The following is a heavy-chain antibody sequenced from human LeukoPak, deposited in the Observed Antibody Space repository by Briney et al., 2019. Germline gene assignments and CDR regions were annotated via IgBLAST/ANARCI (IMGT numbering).Heavy chain of an antibody. V-gene: IGHV1-69*06. CDR1: GGTFSSYA. Sequence: GASVKVSCKASGGTFSSYAISWVRQAPGQGLEWMGGIIPIFGTANYAQKFQGRVTITADKSTSTAYMELSSLRSEDTAVYYCARGDTTMVRGVHYYYYMDVWGKGTTVTVSS. CDR3: ARGDTTMVRGVHYYYYMDV. J-gene: IGHJ6*03. D-gene: IGHD3-10*01. CDR2: IIPIFGTA.